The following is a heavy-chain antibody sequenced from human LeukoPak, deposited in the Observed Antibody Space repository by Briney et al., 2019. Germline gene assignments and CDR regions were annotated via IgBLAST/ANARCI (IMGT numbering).Heavy chain of an antibody. CDR3: ARRSDSSCSGSDY. D-gene: IGHD3-22*01. CDR1: GYSFTSYW. J-gene: IGHJ4*02. Sequence: GESLKISCKGSGYSFTSYWIGWVRQLPGKGLEWMGIIYPGDSDNRYSPSFPGQVTISADKSISTAYLQWSSLKASDTAMYYCARRSDSSCSGSDYWGQGTLVTVSS. V-gene: IGHV5-51*01. CDR2: IYPGDSDN.